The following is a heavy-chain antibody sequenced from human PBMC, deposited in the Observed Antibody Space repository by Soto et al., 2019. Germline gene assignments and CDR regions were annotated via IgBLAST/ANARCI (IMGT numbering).Heavy chain of an antibody. D-gene: IGHD1-26*01. J-gene: IGHJ4*02. Sequence: EVQLLESGGGLVQPGGSLRLSCAASGFTFSSYAMRWVRQAPVKGLEWVSAISGSGGSTYYADSVKGRFTISRDYSKNTLYLQMNSLRADDTAVYYCARRGSGSYYDYWGQGTLVTVSS. CDR1: GFTFSSYA. CDR3: ARRGSGSYYDY. CDR2: ISGSGGST. V-gene: IGHV3-23*01.